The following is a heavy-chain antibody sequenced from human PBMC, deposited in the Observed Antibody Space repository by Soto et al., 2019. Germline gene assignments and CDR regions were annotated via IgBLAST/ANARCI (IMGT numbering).Heavy chain of an antibody. Sequence: ASVKVSCKVSGYTLTELSMHWVRQAPGKGLEWMGGFDPEDGETIYAQKFQGRVTMTEDTSTDTAYMELSSLRSEDTAVYYCATYKNYYDSSGYEYFQHWGQGTLVTVSS. CDR2: FDPEDGET. V-gene: IGHV1-24*01. D-gene: IGHD3-22*01. CDR3: ATYKNYYDSSGYEYFQH. J-gene: IGHJ1*01. CDR1: GYTLTELS.